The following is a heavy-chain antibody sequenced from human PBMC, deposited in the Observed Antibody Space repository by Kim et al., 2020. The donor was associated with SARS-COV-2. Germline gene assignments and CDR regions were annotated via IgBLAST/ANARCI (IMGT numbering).Heavy chain of an antibody. CDR3: TRDLDYDSSGYYPYWYYYYGMDV. Sequence: GGSLRLSCTASGFTFGDYAMNWVRQAPGKGLEWVGFIKTKAYGGTTEYAASVKGRFTISRDDSKRIAYLQMNSLKTEDTAVYYCTRDLDYDSSGYYPYWYYYYGMDVWGQGTTVTVSS. J-gene: IGHJ6*02. CDR1: GFTFGDYA. V-gene: IGHV3-49*04. D-gene: IGHD3-22*01. CDR2: IKTKAYGGTT.